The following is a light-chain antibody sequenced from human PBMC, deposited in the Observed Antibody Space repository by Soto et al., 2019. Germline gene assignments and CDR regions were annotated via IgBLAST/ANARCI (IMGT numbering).Light chain of an antibody. J-gene: IGKJ5*01. V-gene: IGKV1-39*01. CDR1: QGIRND. CDR3: QQSYSTPPIT. CDR2: AAS. Sequence: DIQMTQSPSSLSASVGDRVTITCRASQGIRNDLGWYQQKPGKAPKLLIYAASSLQSGVPSRFSGSGSGTDFTLTISSLQPEDFATYYCQQSYSTPPITFGQGTRPEIK.